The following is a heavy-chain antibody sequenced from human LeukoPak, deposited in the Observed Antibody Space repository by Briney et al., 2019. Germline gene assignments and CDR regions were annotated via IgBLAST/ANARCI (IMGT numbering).Heavy chain of an antibody. V-gene: IGHV5-51*01. J-gene: IGHJ4*02. Sequence: GESLKISCKASGYSFTTYWIGWVRQMPGKGLEWMGIIYPADSTAHYSPSFQGQVTISVDKSINTAYLQWSSLKASDTAMYYCARHRYCSGGSCYSDYWGQGTLVTVSS. CDR1: GYSFTTYW. CDR2: IYPADSTA. CDR3: ARHRYCSGGSCYSDY. D-gene: IGHD2-15*01.